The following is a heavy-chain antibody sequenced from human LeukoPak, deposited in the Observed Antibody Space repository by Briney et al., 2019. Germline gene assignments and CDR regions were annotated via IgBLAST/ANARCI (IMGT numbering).Heavy chain of an antibody. J-gene: IGHJ6*02. Sequence: SETLSLTCTVSGGSISSYYWSWIRQPPGKGLEWIGYIFYSGTNYNPSLKSRVTISEDTSKNQFSLKLSSVTAADTAVYYCAREIYLYGMDVWGQGTTVTVSS. CDR3: AREIYLYGMDV. V-gene: IGHV4-59*12. CDR1: GGSISSYY. CDR2: IFYSGT. D-gene: IGHD3-3*01.